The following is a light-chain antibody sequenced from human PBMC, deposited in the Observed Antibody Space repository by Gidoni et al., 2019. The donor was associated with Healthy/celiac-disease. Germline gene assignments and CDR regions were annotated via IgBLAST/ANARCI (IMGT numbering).Light chain of an antibody. CDR3: QQYNNWPPG. V-gene: IGKV3-15*01. J-gene: IGKJ1*01. Sequence: EIVMTQSPATLSVSPGARATLSCRASKSVSSYLAWYQQKPGQAPRLLSFGASTRATGIPARFSGSGSGTEFTLTISSLQSEDFAVYYCQQYNNWPPGFGQGTKVEIK. CDR1: KSVSSY. CDR2: GAS.